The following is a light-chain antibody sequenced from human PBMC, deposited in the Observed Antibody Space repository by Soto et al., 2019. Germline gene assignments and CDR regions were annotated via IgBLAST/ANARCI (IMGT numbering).Light chain of an antibody. CDR3: QQLNTYPRT. Sequence: DIQLTQSPSFLSASVGDRVTITCRASQGINSYLAWYYQKPGKAPKLLIYAASTLQSGVPSRFSGSGSGTEFTLTISSLQPEDFATYDCQQLNTYPRTFGQGTKLEIK. J-gene: IGKJ2*01. V-gene: IGKV1-9*01. CDR1: QGINSY. CDR2: AAS.